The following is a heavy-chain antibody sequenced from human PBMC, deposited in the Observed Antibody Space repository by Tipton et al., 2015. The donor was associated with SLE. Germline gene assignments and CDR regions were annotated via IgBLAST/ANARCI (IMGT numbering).Heavy chain of an antibody. CDR3: ARDLLNWGFDY. V-gene: IGHV3-33*01. D-gene: IGHD7-27*01. CDR1: GFTFSNYG. J-gene: IGHJ4*02. Sequence: SGFTFSNYGMHWIRQAPGKGLEWVAVIWYDGSNKYYADSVKGRFTISRDNSKNTLYLQMNSLRAEDTAIYYCARDLLNWGFDYWGQGTLVTVSS. CDR2: IWYDGSNK.